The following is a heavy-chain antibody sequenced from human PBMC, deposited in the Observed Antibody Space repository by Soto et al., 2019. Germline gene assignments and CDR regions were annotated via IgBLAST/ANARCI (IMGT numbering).Heavy chain of an antibody. Sequence: EVQLLESGGGLVQPGGSLRLSCAASGFIFRTYAMTGVRQAPGKGLEWVSGISGSGGTTYYAESVKGRFTISRDNSRDMLHLQINSLRAEDTALYYCARLARTTFYYMDVWGKGTTVTVSS. CDR1: GFIFRTYA. J-gene: IGHJ6*03. V-gene: IGHV3-23*01. CDR3: ARLARTTFYYMDV. CDR2: ISGSGGTT. D-gene: IGHD1-7*01.